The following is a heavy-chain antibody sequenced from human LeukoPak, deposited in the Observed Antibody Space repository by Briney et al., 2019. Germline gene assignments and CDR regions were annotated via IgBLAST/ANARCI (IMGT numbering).Heavy chain of an antibody. CDR2: IKKRSDGGTT. Sequence: GGSLRLSCAASGFTFNNAWMNWVRQAPGKGLEWVGRIKKRSDGGTTDYAAPVKDRFIISRDDSQDTQYLQMNTLKTEDTAVYYCTRDWYHAFDFWGQGTVVTVSS. CDR1: GFTFNNAW. CDR3: TRDWYHAFDF. V-gene: IGHV3-15*07. D-gene: IGHD3-9*01. J-gene: IGHJ3*01.